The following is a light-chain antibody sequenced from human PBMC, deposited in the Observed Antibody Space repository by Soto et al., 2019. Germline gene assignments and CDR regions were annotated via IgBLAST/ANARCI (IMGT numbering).Light chain of an antibody. CDR2: AAS. J-gene: IGKJ5*01. CDR1: QGISNS. V-gene: IGKV1-27*01. Sequence: DMQLTQSPSSLSASVGDRATITCRASQGISNSLAWYQQKPGKVPKLLIYAASSLQSGAPSRFSGGGSGADFTLTISSLQAEDVTTYYCQKYNSAPQNFGQGTRLEIK. CDR3: QKYNSAPQN.